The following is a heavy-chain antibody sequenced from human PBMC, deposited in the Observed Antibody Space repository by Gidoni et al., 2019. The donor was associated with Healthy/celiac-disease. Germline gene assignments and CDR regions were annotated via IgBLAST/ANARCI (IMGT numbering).Heavy chain of an antibody. CDR3: ARGARYDLDY. J-gene: IGHJ4*02. CDR2: ISYDGSNK. Sequence: QVQLVEYGGGVAQPGRSLRLSCAASGFTFSSYAMHWVRPAPGKGLEWVAVISYDGSNKYYADSVKCRFTISRDNSKNTLYLQMNSLRAEDTAVYYCARGARYDLDYWGQGTLVTVSS. V-gene: IGHV3-30-3*01. D-gene: IGHD2-2*01. CDR1: GFTFSSYA.